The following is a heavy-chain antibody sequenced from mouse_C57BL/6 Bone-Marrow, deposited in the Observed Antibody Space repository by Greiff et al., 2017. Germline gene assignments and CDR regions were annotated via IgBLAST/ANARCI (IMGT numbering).Heavy chain of an antibody. V-gene: IGHV1-59*01. Sequence: VQLQQPGAELVRPGTSVKLSCKASGYTFTSYWMHWVKQRPGQGLEWIGVIDPSDSYTNYNQKFKGKATLTVDTSSSTAYMKVSSLTSEDSAVYFCARLLRRWYFDVWGTGTTVTVSS. D-gene: IGHD1-2*01. CDR1: GYTFTSYW. CDR2: IDPSDSYT. J-gene: IGHJ1*03. CDR3: ARLLRRWYFDV.